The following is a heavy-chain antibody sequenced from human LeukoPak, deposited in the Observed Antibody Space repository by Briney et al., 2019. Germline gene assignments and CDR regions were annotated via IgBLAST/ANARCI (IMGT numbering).Heavy chain of an antibody. CDR3: ARTSLADY. J-gene: IGHJ4*02. V-gene: IGHV4-59*01. CDR1: GGSISNYY. Sequence: SETLSLTCTVSGGSISNYYWSWIRQPPGKGLEWIGYIYYSGSTNYNPSLKSRVTISVDTSKNQFSLKLTSVTAADTAVYYCARTSLADYWGQGTLSPSPQ. CDR2: IYYSGST.